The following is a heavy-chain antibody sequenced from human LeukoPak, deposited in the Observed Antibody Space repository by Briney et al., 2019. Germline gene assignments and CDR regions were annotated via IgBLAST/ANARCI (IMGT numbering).Heavy chain of an antibody. Sequence: GGSLRLSCAASGFTFSDYWMSWVRQAPGKGLEWVSGISGSAMNTYYADSVKGRFTISRDNSKNTLYLQMNSLRAEDTAVYYCAKLGFVVLPYYFDYWGLGTLVTVSS. V-gene: IGHV3-23*01. D-gene: IGHD2-2*01. CDR1: GFTFSDYW. CDR3: AKLGFVVLPYYFDY. J-gene: IGHJ4*02. CDR2: ISGSAMNT.